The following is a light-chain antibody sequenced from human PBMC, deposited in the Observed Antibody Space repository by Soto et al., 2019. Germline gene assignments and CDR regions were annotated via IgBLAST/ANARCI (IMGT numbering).Light chain of an antibody. Sequence: QSVLTQPPSVSGAPGQRVTISCTGSSSNIGANFDVHWYHQLPGTAPKLLIYGNTNRPSGVPDRFSGSKSGASASLAITGLQAEDEADYYCQSYDRSLSGGVFGGGTKLTVL. CDR2: GNT. J-gene: IGLJ3*02. V-gene: IGLV1-40*01. CDR3: QSYDRSLSGGV. CDR1: SSNIGANFD.